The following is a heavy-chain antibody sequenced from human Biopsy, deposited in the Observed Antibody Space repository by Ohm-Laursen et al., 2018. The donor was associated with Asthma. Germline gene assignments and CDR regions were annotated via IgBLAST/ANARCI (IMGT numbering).Heavy chain of an antibody. V-gene: IGHV1-2*06. Sequence: ASVKVSCKASGCPFIGYHIHWMRQAPGQGLEWMGRINPNSGATNYAQKFQGRVTMTRDTSISTAYMEVSRLRSDDTAVYYRARGQKSAGDRWFDPWGQGTLVTVSS. D-gene: IGHD6-13*01. CDR3: ARGQKSAGDRWFDP. CDR1: GCPFIGYH. J-gene: IGHJ5*02. CDR2: INPNSGAT.